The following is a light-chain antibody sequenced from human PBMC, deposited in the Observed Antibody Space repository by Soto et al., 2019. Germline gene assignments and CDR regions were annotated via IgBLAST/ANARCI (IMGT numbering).Light chain of an antibody. V-gene: IGKV2-28*01. CDR2: LGS. J-gene: IGKJ1*01. Sequence: DIVMTQSPLSLPVTPGEPASISCRSSQSLLHSNGYNYLDWYLQKPGQSPQLLIYLGSNRASGVPDRFSGSGSGTDFTLKISRVEAEDVGVYYCMQALQAPRTFGQVTKVDIK. CDR3: MQALQAPRT. CDR1: QSLLHSNGYNY.